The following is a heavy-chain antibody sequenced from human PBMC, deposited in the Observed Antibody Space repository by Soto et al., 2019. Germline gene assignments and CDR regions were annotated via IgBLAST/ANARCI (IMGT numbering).Heavy chain of an antibody. D-gene: IGHD6-13*01. Sequence: GASVKVSCKASGYTFTSYYMHWVRQAPGQGLEWMGIINPSGGSTSYAQKFQGRVTMTRDTSTSTVYMELSSLRSEDTAVYYCARDYRSSWSRRGYSYYGLDVWGQGTTVTVSS. CDR1: GYTFTSYY. CDR2: INPSGGST. V-gene: IGHV1-46*01. CDR3: ARDYRSSWSRRGYSYYGLDV. J-gene: IGHJ6*02.